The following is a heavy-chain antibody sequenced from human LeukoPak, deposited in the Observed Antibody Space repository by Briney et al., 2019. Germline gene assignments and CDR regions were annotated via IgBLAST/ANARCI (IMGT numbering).Heavy chain of an antibody. CDR3: GKDSILGGSGSYLDY. CDR1: GFTFNDYA. D-gene: IGHD3-10*01. Sequence: PGGSLRLSCAASGFTFNDYAMHWVRQAPGKGLEWVSLISRGGGSSYYADSVKGRFTISRDNNKNSLYLQMNSLGIEDTALYYCGKDSILGGSGSYLDYWGQGTLVTVSS. J-gene: IGHJ4*02. CDR2: ISRGGGSS. V-gene: IGHV3-43*01.